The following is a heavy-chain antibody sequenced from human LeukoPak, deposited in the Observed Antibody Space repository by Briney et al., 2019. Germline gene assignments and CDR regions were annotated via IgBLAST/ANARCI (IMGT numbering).Heavy chain of an antibody. CDR2: ISYSGNT. V-gene: IGHV4-39*01. CDR3: ARRSNCFDY. J-gene: IGHJ4*02. CDR1: GDSISSGPYS. Sequence: PSETLSLTCTVSGDSISSGPYSWGWIRQPPGKGLEWIGNISYSGNTYYNASLKSRVTISVDTSKNQFSLKLRSATAADTAVYYCARRSNCFDYWGQGTLVTVSS.